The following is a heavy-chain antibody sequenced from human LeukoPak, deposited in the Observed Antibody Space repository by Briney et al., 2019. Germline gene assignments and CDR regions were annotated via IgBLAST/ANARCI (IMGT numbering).Heavy chain of an antibody. V-gene: IGHV3-53*01. D-gene: IGHD3-3*02. CDR3: AKGGIFGWFDP. J-gene: IGHJ5*02. CDR1: GFTVSSNY. Sequence: GSLRLSCAASGFTVSSNYMSWVRQAPGKGLEWVSVTYSGGSTYYADSVKGRFTISRDNSKNTVYLQMNSLRVDDTAVYYCAKGGIFGWFDPWGQGALVTVSS. CDR2: TYSGGST.